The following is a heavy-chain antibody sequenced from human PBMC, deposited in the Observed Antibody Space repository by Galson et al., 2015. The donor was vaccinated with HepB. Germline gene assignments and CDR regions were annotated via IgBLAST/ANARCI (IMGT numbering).Heavy chain of an antibody. D-gene: IGHD5/OR15-5a*01. Sequence: SLRLSCAASGFTLSSYSMNWVRQAPGKGLEWVSSISSDGTYIYYAGSVKGRFSMSRDNAKHSLYLHMDSLRAEDTAVYYCARDGSVQYFDLWGRGTLVTVSS. CDR1: GFTLSSYS. V-gene: IGHV3-21*01. CDR2: ISSDGTYI. CDR3: ARDGSVQYFDL. J-gene: IGHJ2*01.